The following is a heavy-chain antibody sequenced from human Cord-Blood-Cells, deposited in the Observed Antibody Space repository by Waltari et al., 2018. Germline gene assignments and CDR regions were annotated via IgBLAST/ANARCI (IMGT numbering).Heavy chain of an antibody. CDR3: TRGYDDTMNYYYYYGMDV. J-gene: IGHJ6*02. CDR1: GFTFGDYA. CDR2: LRIQAYCGKT. D-gene: IGHD3-22*01. V-gene: IGHV3-49*04. Sequence: EVQLVESGGGLVQPGRSLRLSCTASGFTFGDYAMSWVRQAPGNGLEWVGFLRIQAYCGKTGYAASSKDSFTISIAGSKSIAYLQMNSVKTEDTAVYYCTRGYDDTMNYYYYYGMDVWGQGTTVTVPS.